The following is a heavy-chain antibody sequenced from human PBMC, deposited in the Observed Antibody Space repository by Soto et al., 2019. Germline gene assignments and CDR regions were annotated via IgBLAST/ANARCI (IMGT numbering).Heavy chain of an antibody. Sequence: QVQLVESGGGVVQPGRSLRLSCAASGFTFSSYATHWVRQAPGKGLEWVAVISYDGSNKYYADSVKGRFTISRDNSKNTLYLQMNSLRAEDTAVYYCASVDTTDYWGQGTLVTVSS. CDR3: ASVDTTDY. D-gene: IGHD5-18*01. CDR2: ISYDGSNK. V-gene: IGHV3-30-3*01. CDR1: GFTFSSYA. J-gene: IGHJ4*02.